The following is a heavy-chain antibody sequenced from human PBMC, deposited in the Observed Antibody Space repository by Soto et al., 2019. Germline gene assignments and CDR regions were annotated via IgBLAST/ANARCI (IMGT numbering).Heavy chain of an antibody. D-gene: IGHD3-22*01. CDR1: GGSFIDYS. V-gene: IGHV4-34*01. J-gene: IGHJ6*02. Sequence: SETLSLTCAVYGGSFIDYSWSWIRQPPGKGLEWIGEINHSGSTNYNPSLKSRVTISVDTSKNQFSLKLSSVTAADTAVYYCARRLYYDSSGFEGGGMDVWGQGTTVTVSS. CDR2: INHSGST. CDR3: ARRLYYDSSGFEGGGMDV.